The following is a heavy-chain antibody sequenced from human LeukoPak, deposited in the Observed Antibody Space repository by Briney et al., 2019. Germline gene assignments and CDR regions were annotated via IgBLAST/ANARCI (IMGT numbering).Heavy chain of an antibody. V-gene: IGHV3-33*01. CDR1: GFTFRSYG. Sequence: GGSLRLSCAASGFTFRSYGMHWVRQAPGKGLEWVAVIWYDGSNKYYADSVKGRFTISRDNSKNTLYLQMNSLRAEDTAVYYCARDPYGSGSTSFDIWGQGTLVTVSS. CDR2: IWYDGSNK. J-gene: IGHJ4*02. CDR3: ARDPYGSGSTSFDI. D-gene: IGHD3-10*01.